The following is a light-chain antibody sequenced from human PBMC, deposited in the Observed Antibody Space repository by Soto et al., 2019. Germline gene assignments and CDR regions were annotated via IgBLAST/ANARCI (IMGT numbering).Light chain of an antibody. CDR1: SSDVGAYTF. J-gene: IGLJ1*01. CDR3: SSYTSSSTHV. Sequence: QSVLTQPASVSGSPGQSITISCTGTSSDVGAYTFVSWYQQHPDKVPKLMIFDVSRRPSGVSDRFSGSKSGNTASLTISGLQPEDEADYYCSSYTSSSTHVFGCGTKVTVL. V-gene: IGLV2-14*03. CDR2: DVS.